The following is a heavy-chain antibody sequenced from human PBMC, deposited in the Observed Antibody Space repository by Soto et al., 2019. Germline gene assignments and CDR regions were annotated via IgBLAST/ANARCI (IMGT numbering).Heavy chain of an antibody. CDR3: AREDESSGYAGTFQH. D-gene: IGHD3-22*01. CDR1: GFSFSSHV. Sequence: QVQLVESGGAVVQPGRSLRLSCAASGFSFSSHVLHWVRQAPGKGLEWVALMSFDGSKQYVDSVRERFTISRDNSKNKMDMEMNSLRPEDTAVYYCAREDESSGYAGTFQHWGQGTLVTVSP. J-gene: IGHJ1*01. V-gene: IGHV3-30*04. CDR2: MSFDGSK.